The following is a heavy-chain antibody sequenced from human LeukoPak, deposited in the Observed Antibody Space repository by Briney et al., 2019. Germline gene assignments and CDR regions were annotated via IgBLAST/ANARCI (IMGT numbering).Heavy chain of an antibody. Sequence: GGSLRLSCAASGFTVSNNYMSWVRQAPGKGLEWVSYISSSSSTIYYADSVKGRFTISRDNAKNSLYLQMNSLRAEDTAVYYCARERQAYCSGGSCGPIDYWGQGTLVTVSS. J-gene: IGHJ4*02. CDR1: GFTVSNNY. CDR3: ARERQAYCSGGSCGPIDY. D-gene: IGHD2-15*01. CDR2: ISSSSSTI. V-gene: IGHV3-11*04.